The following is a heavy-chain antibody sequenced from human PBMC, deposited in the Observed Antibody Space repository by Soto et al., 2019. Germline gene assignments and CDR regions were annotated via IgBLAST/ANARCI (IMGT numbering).Heavy chain of an antibody. D-gene: IGHD5-12*01. V-gene: IGHV4-34*01. CDR2: INYIGST. CDR1: GGSFSGYY. J-gene: IGHJ4*02. CDR3: ARVRGGYANFDY. Sequence: SETLSLTCAVSGGSFSGYYWSWVRQPPGKWLEWFGEINYIGSTNYNPSLISRVTISVDTSKNQFSLKLSSVTVADTAVYYCARVRGGYANFDYWGQGTLVTVSS.